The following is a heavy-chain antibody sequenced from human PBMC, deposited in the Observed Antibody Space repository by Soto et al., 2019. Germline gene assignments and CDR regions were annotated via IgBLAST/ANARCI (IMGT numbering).Heavy chain of an antibody. J-gene: IGHJ5*02. CDR3: TRDRNPFARGWFGRGFDT. CDR1: GFSFDDYG. D-gene: IGHD6-19*01. CDR2: ITWDSGPI. Sequence: EVQLVESGGGLVQPGMSLTLSCAASGFSFDDYGLHWVRQAPGKGLEWVSGITWDSGPIDYAESVKGRFTISRDNAQNSLYLQMIGLRAEDTALYYCTRDRNPFARGWFGRGFDTWGQGTLVTVSS. V-gene: IGHV3-9*01.